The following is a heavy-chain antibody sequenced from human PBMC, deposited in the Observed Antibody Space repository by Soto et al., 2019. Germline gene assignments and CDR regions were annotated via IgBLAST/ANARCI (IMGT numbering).Heavy chain of an antibody. Sequence: GGSLRLSCAASGFTFSSYAMSWVRQAPGKGLEWVSAISGSGGSTYYADSVKGRFTISRDNSKNTLYLQMNSLRAEDTAVYYCAKEVTDIVVVVAATAENDAFDIWGQGTMVTVSS. J-gene: IGHJ3*02. CDR3: AKEVTDIVVVVAATAENDAFDI. CDR2: ISGSGGST. V-gene: IGHV3-23*01. D-gene: IGHD2-15*01. CDR1: GFTFSSYA.